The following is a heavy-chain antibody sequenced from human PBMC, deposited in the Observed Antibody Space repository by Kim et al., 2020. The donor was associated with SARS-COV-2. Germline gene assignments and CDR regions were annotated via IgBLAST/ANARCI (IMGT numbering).Heavy chain of an antibody. Sequence: GGSLRLSFAASGFTFSSYWMTWVRQAPGKGLEWVANIKQDGNQKYYVDSVKGRFTISRDNAKNSLYLQMNSLRAEDTAVYYCVRDGDLYSSGKDAFDIWG. D-gene: IGHD6-19*01. CDR2: IKQDGNQK. J-gene: IGHJ3*02. CDR1: GFTFSSYW. V-gene: IGHV3-7*01. CDR3: VRDGDLYSSGKDAFDI.